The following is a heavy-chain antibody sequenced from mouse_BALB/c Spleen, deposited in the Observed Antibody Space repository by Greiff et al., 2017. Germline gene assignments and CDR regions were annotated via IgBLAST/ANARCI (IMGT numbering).Heavy chain of an antibody. CDR3: ARSYDWYFDV. J-gene: IGHJ1*01. CDR1: GFTFSSYG. V-gene: IGHV5-6-3*01. CDR2: INSNGGST. Sequence: DVHLVESGGGLVQPGGSLKLSCAASGFTFSSYGMSWVRQTPDKRLELVATINSNGGSTYYPDSVKGRFTISRDNAKNTLYLQMSSLKSEDTAMYYCARSYDWYFDVWGAGTTVTVSS. D-gene: IGHD2-12*01.